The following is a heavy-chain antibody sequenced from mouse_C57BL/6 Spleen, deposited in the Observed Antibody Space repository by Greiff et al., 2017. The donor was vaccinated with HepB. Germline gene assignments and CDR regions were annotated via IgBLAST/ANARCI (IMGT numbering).Heavy chain of an antibody. Sequence: EVQRVESGGGLVKPGGSLKLSCAASGFTFSDYGMHWVRQAPEKGLEWVAYISSGSSTIYYADTVKGRFTISRDNAKNTLFLQMTSLRSEDTAMYYCARRDYYGSSHYAMDYWGQGTSVTVSS. V-gene: IGHV5-17*01. CDR3: ARRDYYGSSHYAMDY. CDR1: GFTFSDYG. D-gene: IGHD1-1*01. J-gene: IGHJ4*01. CDR2: ISSGSSTI.